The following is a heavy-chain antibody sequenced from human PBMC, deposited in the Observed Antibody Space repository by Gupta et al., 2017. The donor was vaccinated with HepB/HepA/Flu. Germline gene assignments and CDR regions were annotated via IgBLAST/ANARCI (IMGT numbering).Heavy chain of an antibody. J-gene: IGHJ4*02. CDR3: ARTYGSGTDYDY. V-gene: IGHV2-70*04. Sequence: QVTLKESGPALVKFTQTLTLTCTFSGFSLSTSGMRVSWIRQPPGKALEWLARLDWDDDRFYSTSLKTRLTISKDTSKNQVVLTLTNMDPVDTATYYCARTYGSGTDYDYWGQGTLVTVSS. CDR1: GFSLSTSGMR. CDR2: LDWDDDR. D-gene: IGHD3-10*01.